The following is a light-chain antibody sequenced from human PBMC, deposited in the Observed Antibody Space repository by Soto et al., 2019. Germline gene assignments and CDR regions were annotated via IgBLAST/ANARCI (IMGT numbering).Light chain of an antibody. Sequence: DIVMTQTPLSSPVTLGQPASISCRSSQSLVHSDGNTYLSWLQQRPGQHPRLLIYKISNRFDGVPDRFCGSGAGTDFTLKISRVEAEDVGVYYCMQATQFPRTFGQGTKVEIK. V-gene: IGKV2-24*01. CDR3: MQATQFPRT. CDR1: QSLVHSDGNTY. J-gene: IGKJ1*01. CDR2: KIS.